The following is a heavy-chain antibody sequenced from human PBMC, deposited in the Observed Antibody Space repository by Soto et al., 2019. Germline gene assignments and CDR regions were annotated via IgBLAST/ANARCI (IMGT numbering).Heavy chain of an antibody. CDR3: ARTGGNSGIDY. V-gene: IGHV4-34*01. Sequence: SETLSLTCAVYGGSFSGYYWSWIRQPPGKGLEWIGEINHSGSTNYNPSLKSRVTISVDTSKNQFSLKLSSVTAADTAVYYCARTGGNSGIDYWGQGTLVTVSS. CDR1: GGSFSGYY. CDR2: INHSGST. J-gene: IGHJ4*02. D-gene: IGHD6-13*01.